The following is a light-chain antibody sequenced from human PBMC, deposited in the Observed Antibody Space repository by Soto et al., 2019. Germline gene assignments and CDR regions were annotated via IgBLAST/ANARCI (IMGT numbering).Light chain of an antibody. J-gene: IGKJ3*01. CDR1: QSVSTT. V-gene: IGKV3-15*01. CDR2: NAS. CDR3: HQYNTCPPHFT. Sequence: EIVMKQSPGLLALSPGETATLSCRARQSVSTTIAWYQQRPGQTPRLLIYNASTIATGVPASFSGGGSVTEFSLTISSLQSDDLAVDYCHQYNTCPPHFTFGHGTKVDVK.